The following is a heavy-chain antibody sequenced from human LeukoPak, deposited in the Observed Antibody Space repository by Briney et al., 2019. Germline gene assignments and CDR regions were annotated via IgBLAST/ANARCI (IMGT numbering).Heavy chain of an antibody. CDR2: INHSGST. Sequence: SETLSLTCSVSDGSIGSPSYSWGWIRLPPGKGLEWIGEINHSGSTNYNPSLKSRVTISVDTSKNQFSLKLSSVTAADTAVYYCARGHRGYSYGVSAEYFQHWGQGTLVTVSS. CDR1: DGSIGSPSYS. V-gene: IGHV4-39*07. D-gene: IGHD5-18*01. CDR3: ARGHRGYSYGVSAEYFQH. J-gene: IGHJ1*01.